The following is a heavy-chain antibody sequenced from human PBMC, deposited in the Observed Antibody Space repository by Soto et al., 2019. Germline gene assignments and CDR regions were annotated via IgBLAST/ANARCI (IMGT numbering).Heavy chain of an antibody. CDR2: IIPIFGTA. J-gene: IGHJ6*02. D-gene: IGHD6-25*01. CDR3: ARQGAALRDYYYGMEV. V-gene: IGHV1-69*13. Sequence: APVKVSCKASGGTFSRYAISWVRQAPGQGLEWMGGIIPIFGTANYAQKFQGRVTITADESTSTAYMELSSLRSEDTAVYYCARQGAALRDYYYGMEVWGQGTTVTVSS. CDR1: GGTFSRYA.